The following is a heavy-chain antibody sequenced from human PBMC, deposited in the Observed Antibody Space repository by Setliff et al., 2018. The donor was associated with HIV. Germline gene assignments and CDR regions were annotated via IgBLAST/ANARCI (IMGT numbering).Heavy chain of an antibody. J-gene: IGHJ4*02. V-gene: IGHV4-59*01. D-gene: IGHD3-10*01. CDR2: IYYSGST. Sequence: PSETLSLTCTVSGGSISSYYWSWIRQPPGKGLEWIGYIYYSGSTNYNPSLKSRVAISVDTSKNQFSLRLKSVTAADAAIYYCARGAGAFGAKLDSWGQGSLVTVSS. CDR3: ARGAGAFGAKLDS. CDR1: GGSISSYY.